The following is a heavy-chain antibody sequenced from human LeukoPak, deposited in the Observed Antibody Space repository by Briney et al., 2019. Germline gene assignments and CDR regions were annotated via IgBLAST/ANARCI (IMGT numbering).Heavy chain of an antibody. D-gene: IGHD3-3*01. J-gene: IGHJ6*02. CDR3: ARVSYYDFWSGYYNRYYGMDV. Sequence: SETLSLTCTVSGGSISSYYWSWIRQPAGKGLEWIGRIYTSGSTNYNPSLKSRVTMSVDTSKNQFSLKLSSVTAADTAVYYCARVSYYDFWSGYYNRYYGMDVWGQGTTVTVSS. CDR2: IYTSGST. V-gene: IGHV4-4*07. CDR1: GGSISSYY.